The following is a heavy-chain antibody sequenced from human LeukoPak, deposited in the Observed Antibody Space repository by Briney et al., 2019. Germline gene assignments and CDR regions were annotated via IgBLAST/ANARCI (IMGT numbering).Heavy chain of an antibody. V-gene: IGHV3-30*02. Sequence: PGGSLRLSCAASGFTFSSYVMHWVRQAPGKGLEWVAFIRYDGSNKYYADSVKGRFTISRDNSKNTLYLQMNSLRAEDTAVYYCAREKEGYCSRTSCYLDYYYYYMDVWGKGTTVTISS. J-gene: IGHJ6*03. D-gene: IGHD2-2*01. CDR2: IRYDGSNK. CDR1: GFTFSSYV. CDR3: AREKEGYCSRTSCYLDYYYYYMDV.